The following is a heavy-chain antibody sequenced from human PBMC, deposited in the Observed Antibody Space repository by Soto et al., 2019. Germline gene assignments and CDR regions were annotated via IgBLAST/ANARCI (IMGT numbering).Heavy chain of an antibody. CDR1: GYIITSYG. CDR3: AMVDVYVIPSPQDV. J-gene: IGHJ6*02. V-gene: IGHV1-18*01. Sequence: ASVKVSCKTSGYIITSYGLGWARQAPGQGLEWMGWINTYNGKTNYAQNLQGRVTLTTDTSTSTAYMELRSLRSNDTAIYYCAMVDVYVIPSPQDVWGQGTTVT. CDR2: INTYNGKT. D-gene: IGHD3-16*02.